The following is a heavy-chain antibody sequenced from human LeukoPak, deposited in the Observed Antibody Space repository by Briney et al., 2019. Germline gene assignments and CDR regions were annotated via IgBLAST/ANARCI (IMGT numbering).Heavy chain of an antibody. D-gene: IGHD2-15*01. V-gene: IGHV3-66*01. Sequence: GGSLRLSCAASGFTLSNYAMNWVRQAPGKGLEWVSVIYSGGSTYYADSVKGRFTISRDNSKNTLYLQMNSLRAEDTAVYYCATQVVVAASDYWGQGTLVTVSS. J-gene: IGHJ4*02. CDR3: ATQVVVAASDY. CDR1: GFTLSNYA. CDR2: IYSGGST.